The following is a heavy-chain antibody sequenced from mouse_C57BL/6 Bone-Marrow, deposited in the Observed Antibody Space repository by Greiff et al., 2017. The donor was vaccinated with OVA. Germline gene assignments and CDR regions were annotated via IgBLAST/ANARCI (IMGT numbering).Heavy chain of an antibody. D-gene: IGHD2-1*01. CDR2: ISSGSSTI. V-gene: IGHV5-17*01. CDR1: GFTFSDSG. Sequence: EVKLMESGGGLVKPGGSLKLSCAASGFTFSDSGMHWVRQAPEKGLEWVAYISSGSSTIYYADTVKGRFTISRDNAKNTLFLQMTSLRSEDTAMYYCARVTKYAMDYWGQGTSVTVSS. J-gene: IGHJ4*01. CDR3: ARVTKYAMDY.